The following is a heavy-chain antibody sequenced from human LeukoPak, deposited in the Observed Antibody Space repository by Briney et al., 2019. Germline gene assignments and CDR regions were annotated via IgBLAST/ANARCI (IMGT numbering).Heavy chain of an antibody. Sequence: SETLSLTCTVSGGSISSGSYYWSWIRQPAGKGLEWIGRIHTSGSTNYNPSLKSRVTMSVDTSKNHFSLKLTSVTAADTAVYYCTRGPAAGTGEFFQHWGLGALVSVSS. CDR3: TRGPAAGTGEFFQH. J-gene: IGHJ1*01. CDR1: GGSISSGSYY. CDR2: IHTSGST. D-gene: IGHD6-13*01. V-gene: IGHV4-61*02.